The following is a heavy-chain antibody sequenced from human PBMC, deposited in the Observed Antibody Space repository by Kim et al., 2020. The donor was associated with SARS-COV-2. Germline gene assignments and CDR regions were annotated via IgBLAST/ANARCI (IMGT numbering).Heavy chain of an antibody. V-gene: IGHV3-23*01. J-gene: IGHJ4*02. CDR3: AKSEPLAAAAD. CDR1: GCTFSSYA. CDR2: RSGSGGST. D-gene: IGHD6-13*01. Sequence: GGSLRLSCAASGCTFSSYAMSWGRQAPGKGMEWVSARSGSGGSTSYADSVKGRFTISRDNSKNTPYWQMNSLRAEDTAVDYCAKSEPLAAAADWGPGTLVTVSS.